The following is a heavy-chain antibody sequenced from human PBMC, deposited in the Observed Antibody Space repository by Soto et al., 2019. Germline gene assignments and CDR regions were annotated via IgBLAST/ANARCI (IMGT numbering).Heavy chain of an antibody. CDR3: ARGKYPGSVDV. V-gene: IGHV3-11*01. CDR1: GFTFSDYY. Sequence: QMQLVESGGGLVRSGGSLKLSCVSSGFTFSDYYMHWMRQAPGKGLEWVSCISGPGSVLSYVDSVKGRFTISRDNAKDSLFLQVNNLRAEDTALYYCARGKYPGSVDVWGQGTMVTVSS. J-gene: IGHJ3*01. CDR2: ISGPGSVL.